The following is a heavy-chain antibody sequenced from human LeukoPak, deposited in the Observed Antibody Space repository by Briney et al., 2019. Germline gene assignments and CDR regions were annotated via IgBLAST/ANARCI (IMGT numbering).Heavy chain of an antibody. Sequence: SETLSLTCAVYGGSFSGYYWSWIRQPPGKGLEWIGYIYHSGSTYYNPSLKSRVTISVDRSKNQFSLKLSSVTAADTAVYYCARVASRXSYXFDYWGQGTLVTVSS. CDR3: ARVASRXSYXFDY. J-gene: IGHJ4*02. CDR1: GGSFSGYY. CDR2: IYHSGST. V-gene: IGHV4-34*01. D-gene: IGHD2-15*01.